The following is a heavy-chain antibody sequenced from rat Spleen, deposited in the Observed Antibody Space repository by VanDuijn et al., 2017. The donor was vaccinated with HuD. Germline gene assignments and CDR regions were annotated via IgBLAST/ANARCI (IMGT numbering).Heavy chain of an antibody. D-gene: IGHD1-12*02. CDR3: ARSDGVHYYLPFAD. V-gene: IGHV3-3*01. Sequence: EVQLQESGPGLVKPSQSLSLTCSVTGYSITSGYGWNWIRNFPGNKLEWMGYINSAGTTNYNPSLKSRISITRDTSKNQFFVQVNSITTEDTATYYCARSDGVHYYLPFADWGQGVMVTVSS. J-gene: IGHJ2*01. CDR1: GYSITSGYG. CDR2: INSAGTT.